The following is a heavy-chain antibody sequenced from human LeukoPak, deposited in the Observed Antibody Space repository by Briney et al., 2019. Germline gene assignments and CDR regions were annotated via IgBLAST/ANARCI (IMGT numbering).Heavy chain of an antibody. CDR2: ISGSGGST. Sequence: PGGSLRLSCAASGFTFSSYAMSWVRQAPGKGLEWVSAISGSGGSTYYADSVKGRFTISRDNSKNTLYLQMNSLRAEDTAVYYCAKDRAYYYDSSGYLDYWGQGTLVTVSS. J-gene: IGHJ4*02. V-gene: IGHV3-23*01. D-gene: IGHD3-22*01. CDR3: AKDRAYYYDSSGYLDY. CDR1: GFTFSSYA.